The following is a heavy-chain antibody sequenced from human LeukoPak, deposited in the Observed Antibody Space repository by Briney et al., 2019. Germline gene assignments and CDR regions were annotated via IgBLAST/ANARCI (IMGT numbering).Heavy chain of an antibody. Sequence: ASVKVSCKASGYTFTSYAMHWVRQALGQRLEWMGWINAGNGNTKYSQKFQGRVTITRDTSASTAYMELSSLRSEDTAVYYCARDLEGEYCSGGSCSPVYYYYGMDVWGQGTTVTVSS. J-gene: IGHJ6*02. V-gene: IGHV1-3*01. CDR1: GYTFTSYA. CDR2: INAGNGNT. CDR3: ARDLEGEYCSGGSCSPVYYYYGMDV. D-gene: IGHD2-15*01.